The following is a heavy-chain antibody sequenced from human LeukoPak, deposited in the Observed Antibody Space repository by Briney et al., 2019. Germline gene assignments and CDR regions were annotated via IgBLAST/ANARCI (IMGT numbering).Heavy chain of an antibody. J-gene: IGHJ4*02. Sequence: GGSLRLSCAASGFTFSSYAMSWVRQAPGKGLEWVGRTRNKANSYTTEYAASVKGRFTISRDDSKNSLYLQMNSLKTEDTAVYYCAREWEDYDSSGYYYFDYWGQGTLVTVSS. CDR3: AREWEDYDSSGYYYFDY. V-gene: IGHV3-72*01. CDR1: GFTFSSYA. CDR2: TRNKANSYTT. D-gene: IGHD3-22*01.